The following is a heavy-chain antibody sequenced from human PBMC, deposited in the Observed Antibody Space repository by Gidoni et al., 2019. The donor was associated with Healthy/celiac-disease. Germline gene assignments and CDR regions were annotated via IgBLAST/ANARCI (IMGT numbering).Heavy chain of an antibody. J-gene: IGHJ4*02. V-gene: IGHV1-46*01. Sequence: QVQLVQSGAEVKKPGASVKVSCKASGYTFTSYYMHWVRQAPGQGLEWMGIINPRGGSTSYAQKFQGRVTMTRDTSTSTVYMELSSLRSEDTAVYYCARDSNSNYAIDYWGQGTLVTVSS. CDR2: INPRGGST. CDR3: ARDSNSNYAIDY. D-gene: IGHD4-4*01. CDR1: GYTFTSYY.